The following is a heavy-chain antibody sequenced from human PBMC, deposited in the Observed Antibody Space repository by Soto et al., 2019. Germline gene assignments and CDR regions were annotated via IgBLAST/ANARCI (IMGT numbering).Heavy chain of an antibody. D-gene: IGHD1-1*01. V-gene: IGHV1-8*01. CDR3: ARGSLVQLERRLGYYYYMDV. J-gene: IGHJ6*03. CDR1: GYTFTSYD. CDR2: MNPNSGNT. Sequence: QVQLVQSGAEVKKPGASVKVSCKASGYTFTSYDINWVRQATGQGLEWMGWMNPNSGNTGYAQKFQGRVTMTRNTSISTAYMELSSLRSEDTAVYYCARGSLVQLERRLGYYYYMDVWGKGTTVTVSS.